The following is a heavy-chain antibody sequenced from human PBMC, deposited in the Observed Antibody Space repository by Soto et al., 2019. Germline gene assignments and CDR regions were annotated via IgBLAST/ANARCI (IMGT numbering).Heavy chain of an antibody. CDR1: GFTFSSYG. CDR2: ISYDGSNT. D-gene: IGHD6-19*01. Sequence: QVQLVESGGGGVQPGRSLRLSCAASGFTFSSYGMHWVRQAPGKGLEWVAVISYDGSNTYYGDTVKGRFTISRDNSKNTLSLQMNSLRAEDTAVYYCAKDGNVYSSGWYAPSLDYWGQGTLVTVSS. J-gene: IGHJ4*02. CDR3: AKDGNVYSSGWYAPSLDY. V-gene: IGHV3-30*18.